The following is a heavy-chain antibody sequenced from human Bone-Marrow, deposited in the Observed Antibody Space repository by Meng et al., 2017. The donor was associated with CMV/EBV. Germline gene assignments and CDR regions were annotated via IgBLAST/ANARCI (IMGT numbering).Heavy chain of an antibody. V-gene: IGHV1-2*02. Sequence: ASVKVSCKASGYTFTAHYFHWVRQAPGQGLEWMGWIHPHRGDTNYAQQFQGRVTLTRDTSINTGYMELTRLTSDDTAVYYCARRSWDAFDIWGQGTMVTVSS. CDR2: IHPHRGDT. D-gene: IGHD3-16*02. CDR3: ARRSWDAFDI. J-gene: IGHJ3*02. CDR1: GYTFTAHY.